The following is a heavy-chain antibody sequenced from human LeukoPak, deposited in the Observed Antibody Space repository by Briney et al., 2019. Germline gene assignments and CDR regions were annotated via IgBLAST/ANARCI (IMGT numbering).Heavy chain of an antibody. CDR1: GGSISSYY. CDR2: IYYSGST. D-gene: IGHD2-2*03. V-gene: IGHV4-59*01. CDR3: ARDLDMDWFDP. Sequence: SETLSLTCTVSGGSISSYYWSWIRQPPGKGLEWIGYIYYSGSTNYNPSLKSRVTMSVDTSKNQFSLKLSSVTAADTAVYYCARDLDMDWFDPWGQGTLVTVSS. J-gene: IGHJ5*02.